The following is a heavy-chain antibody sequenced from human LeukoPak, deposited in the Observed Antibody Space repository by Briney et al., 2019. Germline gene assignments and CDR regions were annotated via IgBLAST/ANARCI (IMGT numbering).Heavy chain of an antibody. D-gene: IGHD1-26*01. Sequence: ASVKVSCKASGYTFTSYGISWVRQAPGQGLEWMGWISAYNGNTNYAQKLQGRVTMTTDTSTSTAYMELKSLRSDDTAVYYCASGPEGWELLSYWRQGTLVTVSS. V-gene: IGHV1-18*01. CDR3: ASGPEGWELLSY. CDR1: GYTFTSYG. CDR2: ISAYNGNT. J-gene: IGHJ4*02.